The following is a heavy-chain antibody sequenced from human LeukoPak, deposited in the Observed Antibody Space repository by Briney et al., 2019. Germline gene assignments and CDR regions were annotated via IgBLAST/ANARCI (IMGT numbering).Heavy chain of an antibody. CDR3: AKDAPVWFGETEIDY. J-gene: IGHJ4*02. Sequence: GGSLRLSCAASGFTVSSNYMSWVRQAPGKGLEWVSVIYSGGSTYYADSVKGRFTISRDNSKNTLYLQMNSLRAEDTAVYYCAKDAPVWFGETEIDYWGQGTLVTVSS. V-gene: IGHV3-53*01. D-gene: IGHD3-10*01. CDR2: IYSGGST. CDR1: GFTVSSNY.